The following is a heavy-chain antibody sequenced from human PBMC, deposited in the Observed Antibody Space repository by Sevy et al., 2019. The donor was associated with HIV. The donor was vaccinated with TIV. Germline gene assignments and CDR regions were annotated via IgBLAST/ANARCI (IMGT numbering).Heavy chain of an antibody. V-gene: IGHV4-34*01. Sequence: SETLSLTCAVYGGSFSGYYWSWIRQPPGKGLEWIGEINHSGSTNYNPSLKSRVTISVDTSKNQFSLKPSSVTAADTAVYYCARGRKYYGSESYYKRVYYYYYGMDVWGQGTTVTVSS. CDR3: ARGRKYYGSESYYKRVYYYYYGMDV. D-gene: IGHD3-10*01. CDR2: INHSGST. CDR1: GGSFSGYY. J-gene: IGHJ6*02.